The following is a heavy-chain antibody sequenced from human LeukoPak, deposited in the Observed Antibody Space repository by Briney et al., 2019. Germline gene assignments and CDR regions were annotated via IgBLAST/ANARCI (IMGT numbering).Heavy chain of an antibody. Sequence: SQTLSLTCAISGDSVSSKGATWNWIRQSPSRGLEWLGRTYYRSKWYNDYAVSVKGRITINPDTSKNQFSLQLNSVTPEDTAVYYCASSDNYGGDAFDIWGQGTMVIVSS. V-gene: IGHV6-1*01. CDR3: ASSDNYGGDAFDI. CDR2: TYYRSKWYN. CDR1: GDSVSSKGAT. J-gene: IGHJ3*02. D-gene: IGHD4/OR15-4a*01.